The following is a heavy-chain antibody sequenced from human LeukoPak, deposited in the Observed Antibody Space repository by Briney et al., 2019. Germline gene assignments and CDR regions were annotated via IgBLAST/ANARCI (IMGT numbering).Heavy chain of an antibody. CDR2: INPNSGGT. CDR3: ARGGCSGGTCYSYFDY. V-gene: IGHV1-2*02. Sequence: GASVKVSCKASGYTFTAYDMHRVRQAPGQGLEWMGWINPNSGGTNYAQKFQGRVTMTRDTSISTAYMELSRLRSDDTAVYYCARGGCSGGTCYSYFDYWGQGTLVTVSS. J-gene: IGHJ4*02. CDR1: GYTFTAYD. D-gene: IGHD2-15*01.